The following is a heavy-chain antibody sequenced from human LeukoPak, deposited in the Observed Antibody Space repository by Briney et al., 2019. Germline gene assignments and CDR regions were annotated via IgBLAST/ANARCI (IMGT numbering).Heavy chain of an antibody. CDR2: IRDVGSDK. CDR1: GFTFSIYG. J-gene: IGHJ4*02. D-gene: IGHD1-26*01. CDR3: AKDLSGSPPKLFDY. V-gene: IGHV3-30*02. Sequence: GGSLRLSCVASGFTFSIYGMHWVRQAAGRGLEWVAFIRDVGSDKYYTESGKGLFIISRDNSPNTLYLLMNSLRAEDTAVYYCAKDLSGSPPKLFDYWGQGTLVTVSS.